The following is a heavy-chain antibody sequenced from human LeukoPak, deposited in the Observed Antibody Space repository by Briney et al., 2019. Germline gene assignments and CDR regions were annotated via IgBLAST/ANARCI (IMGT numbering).Heavy chain of an antibody. Sequence: GGSLRLSCAASGLTFSSYGMHWVRQAPGKGLEWVAFIRYDGSNKYYADSVKGRFTISRDNSKNTLYLQMNSLRAEDTAVYYCAKDNRNSGSYFDYWGQGTLVTVSS. D-gene: IGHD1-26*01. V-gene: IGHV3-30*02. J-gene: IGHJ4*02. CDR3: AKDNRNSGSYFDY. CDR1: GLTFSSYG. CDR2: IRYDGSNK.